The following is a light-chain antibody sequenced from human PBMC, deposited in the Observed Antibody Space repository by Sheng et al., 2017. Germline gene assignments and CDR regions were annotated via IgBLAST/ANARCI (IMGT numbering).Light chain of an antibody. Sequence: SSELAQPSSVSVSPGQTAKITCSGTLLSRRFARWFQQKSGQAPRLLIYQDSERPSGIPERFSGSSSGTSVTLTISGAHVEDEADYYCFSAGDNNWIFGGGTHLTVL. J-gene: IGLJ2*01. CDR1: LLSRRF. CDR2: QDS. CDR3: FSAGDNNWI. V-gene: IGLV3-27*01.